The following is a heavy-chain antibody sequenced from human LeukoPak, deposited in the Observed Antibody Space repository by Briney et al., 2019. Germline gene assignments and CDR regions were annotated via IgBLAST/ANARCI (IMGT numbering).Heavy chain of an antibody. V-gene: IGHV3-64D*06. D-gene: IGHD3-10*01. CDR1: GFTFSRYA. J-gene: IGHJ4*02. Sequence: GGSLRLSCSASGFTFSRYAMHWARQAPGKGLEYVSAISSNGGSTYYADSVKGRFTISRDNSKNTLYLQMSSLRAEDTAVYYCVKDGSGSYYTYYFDYWGQGTLVTVSS. CDR2: ISSNGGST. CDR3: VKDGSGSYYTYYFDY.